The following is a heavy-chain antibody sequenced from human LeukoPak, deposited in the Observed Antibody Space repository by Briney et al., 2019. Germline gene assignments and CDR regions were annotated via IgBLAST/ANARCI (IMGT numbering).Heavy chain of an antibody. J-gene: IGHJ4*02. CDR2: IYSGGST. CDR1: GFTVSSNY. Sequence: GGSLRLSCAASGFTVSSNYMSWVRQAPGKGLEWVSVIYSGGSTNYADSVKGRFTISRDSSKNTVYLQMNSLRDEDTAVYYCAKDLYSNYGPADYWGQGNLVTVSS. CDR3: AKDLYSNYGPADY. V-gene: IGHV3-53*01. D-gene: IGHD4-11*01.